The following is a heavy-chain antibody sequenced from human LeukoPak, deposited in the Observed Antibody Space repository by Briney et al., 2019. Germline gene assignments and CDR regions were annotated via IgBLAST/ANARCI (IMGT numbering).Heavy chain of an antibody. CDR2: IYYSGST. CDR3: ARDRKRYSSSSNRPYDY. D-gene: IGHD6-6*01. V-gene: IGHV4-39*07. CDR1: GGSISSSSYY. J-gene: IGHJ4*02. Sequence: PSETLSLTCTVSGGSISSSSYYWGWIRQPPGKGLEWIGSIYYSGSTYYNPSLKSRVTISVDTSKNQFSLKLSSVTAADTAVYYCARDRKRYSSSSNRPYDYWGQGTLVTVSS.